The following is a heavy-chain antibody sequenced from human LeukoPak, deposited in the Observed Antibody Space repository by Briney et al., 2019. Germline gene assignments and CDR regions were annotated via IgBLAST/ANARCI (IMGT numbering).Heavy chain of an antibody. CDR3: ARETLGITMVRGVIIQYYYGMDV. J-gene: IGHJ6*02. CDR1: GYTFTSYG. CDR2: ISAYNGNT. D-gene: IGHD3-10*01. Sequence: ASVKVSCKASGYTFTSYGISWVRQAPGQGLEWMGWISAYNGNTNYAQKLQGRVTMTTDTSTSAAYMELRSLRSDDTAVYYCARETLGITMVRGVIIQYYYGMDVWGQGTTVTVSS. V-gene: IGHV1-18*01.